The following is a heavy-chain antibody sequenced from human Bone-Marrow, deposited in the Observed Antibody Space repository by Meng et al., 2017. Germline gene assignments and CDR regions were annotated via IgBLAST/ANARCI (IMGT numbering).Heavy chain of an antibody. Sequence: QVHLVESGGGVVQPGRSLRLSCAASGFTFAGSDMHWVRQAPGKGLEWVAVITPDGRRNYADSVKGRFSISRDIARNTLHLQMNSLRAEDSALYFCVRDFGGESDFWGQGTLVTVSS. CDR2: ITPDGRR. V-gene: IGHV3-30*03. CDR1: GFTFAGSD. D-gene: IGHD3-10*01. CDR3: VRDFGGESDF. J-gene: IGHJ4*02.